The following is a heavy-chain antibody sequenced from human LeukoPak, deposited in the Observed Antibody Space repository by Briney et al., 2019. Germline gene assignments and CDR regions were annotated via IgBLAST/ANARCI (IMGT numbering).Heavy chain of an antibody. Sequence: PSETLSLTCTVSGGSISSGGYYWSWIRQHPGEGLEWIGYIYYSGSTYYNPSLKSRVTISVDTSKNQFSLKLSSVTAADTAVYYCASYGSQVGHYDFWSGPKGNWFDPWGQGTLVTVSS. CDR1: GGSISSGGYY. J-gene: IGHJ5*02. CDR2: IYYSGST. V-gene: IGHV4-31*03. D-gene: IGHD3-3*01. CDR3: ASYGSQVGHYDFWSGPKGNWFDP.